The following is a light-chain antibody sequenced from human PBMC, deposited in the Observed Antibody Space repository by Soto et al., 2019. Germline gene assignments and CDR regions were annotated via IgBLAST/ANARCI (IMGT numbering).Light chain of an antibody. V-gene: IGLV1-44*01. CDR2: RNS. CDR1: SSNIGNNA. Sequence: QLVLTQPPSASGSPGQRVIISCSGSSSNIGNNAVNWYQHLPGTSPKLLIYRNSQRPSGVPDRFSGSKSGTSASLAISGLQSEDETDYYCATWDDSLDGWVFGGGTKLTVL. CDR3: ATWDDSLDGWV. J-gene: IGLJ3*02.